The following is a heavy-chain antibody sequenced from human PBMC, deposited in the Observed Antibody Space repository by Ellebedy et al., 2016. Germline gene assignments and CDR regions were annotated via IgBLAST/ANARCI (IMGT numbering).Heavy chain of an antibody. CDR3: TTSAWDLPGDY. CDR2: IRTKANSYAT. V-gene: IGHV3-73*01. CDR1: GLTFSVSA. Sequence: GGSLRLSCATSGLTFSVSAMHWVRQASGKGLEWVGRIRTKANSYATAYAASVKGRFTVSRDDSKNTAYLQMNSLKAEDTAVYYCTTSAWDLPGDYWGQGTLVTVSS. D-gene: IGHD1-26*01. J-gene: IGHJ4*02.